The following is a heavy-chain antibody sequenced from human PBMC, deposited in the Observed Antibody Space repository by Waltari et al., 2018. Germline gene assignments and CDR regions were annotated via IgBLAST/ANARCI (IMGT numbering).Heavy chain of an antibody. V-gene: IGHV3-53*02. D-gene: IGHD1-26*01. CDR3: ARGKSRWELLPEGSYYFDY. CDR1: GFTVSSNY. CDR2: IYSGGST. Sequence: EVQLVETGGGLIQPGGSLRLSCAASGFTVSSNYMSWVRQAPGKGLEWVSVIYSGGSTYYADSVKGRFTISRDKSKNTLYLQMNSLRAEDTAVYYCARGKSRWELLPEGSYYFDYWGQGTLVTVSS. J-gene: IGHJ4*02.